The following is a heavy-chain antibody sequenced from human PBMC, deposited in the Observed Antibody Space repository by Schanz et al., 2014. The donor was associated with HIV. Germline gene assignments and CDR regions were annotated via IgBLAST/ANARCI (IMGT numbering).Heavy chain of an antibody. CDR3: AKPEYDSRGNSQSHFDY. CDR2: ISESGGRT. D-gene: IGHD3-22*01. J-gene: IGHJ4*02. CDR1: GFNFNNYA. V-gene: IGHV3-23*01. Sequence: EVQLLESGGGLEQPGGSLRLSCAASGFNFNNYAMTWVRQAPGKGLEWVSSISESGGRTYYADSVKGRLTISRDNSKNTLYLQMNSLRVEDTAVYYCAKPEYDSRGNSQSHFDYWGQGTLVTVSS.